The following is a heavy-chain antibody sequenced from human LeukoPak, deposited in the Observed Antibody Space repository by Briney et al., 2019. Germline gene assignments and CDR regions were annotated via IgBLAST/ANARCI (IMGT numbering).Heavy chain of an antibody. J-gene: IGHJ3*02. CDR3: AKSNGYGLVDI. CDR2: INHSGST. D-gene: IGHD3-10*01. Sequence: DPSETLSLTCAVYGGSFSGYYWSWIRQPPGKGLEWIGEINHSGSTNYNPSLKSRVTISVDTSKNQFSLKLSSVTAADTAVYYCAKSNGYGLVDIWGQGTMVTVSS. V-gene: IGHV4-34*01. CDR1: GGSFSGYY.